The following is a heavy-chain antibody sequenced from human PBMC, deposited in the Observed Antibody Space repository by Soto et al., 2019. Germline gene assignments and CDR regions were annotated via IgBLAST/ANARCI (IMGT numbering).Heavy chain of an antibody. CDR3: AHRLDYYDRSGYYFDY. CDR2: IYWDDDK. V-gene: IGHV2-5*02. J-gene: IGHJ4*02. Sequence: QITLKESGPTLVKPTQTLTLTCTFSGFSLSTSGVGVGWIRQPPGKALEWLALIYWDDDKRYSPSLKSRLTITKDASKNQVVLTMTNMDPVDTATYYCAHRLDYYDRSGYYFDYWGQGTLVTVSS. D-gene: IGHD3-22*01. CDR1: GFSLSTSGVG.